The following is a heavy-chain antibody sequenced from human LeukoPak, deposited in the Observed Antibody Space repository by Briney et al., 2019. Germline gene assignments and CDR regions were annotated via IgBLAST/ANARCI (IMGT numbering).Heavy chain of an antibody. J-gene: IGHJ5*01. CDR1: GGTFSSYA. CDR2: IIPIFGTA. CDR3: ARDSRRLSPSNGYWFDP. V-gene: IGHV1-69*05. Sequence: GASVKVSCKASGGTFSSYAISWVRQAPGQGLEWMGGIIPIFGTANYAQKFQGRVTITTDESTSTAYMELSSLRSEDTAVYYCARDSRRLSPSNGYWFDPWGQGTTVTVSS. D-gene: IGHD2-8*01.